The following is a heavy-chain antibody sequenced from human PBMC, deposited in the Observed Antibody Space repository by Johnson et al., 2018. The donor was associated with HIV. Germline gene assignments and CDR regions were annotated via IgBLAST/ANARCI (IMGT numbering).Heavy chain of an antibody. V-gene: IGHV3-20*04. CDR2: FNWNGGRT. CDR3: AKDMGYTSFGYGFDI. Sequence: VQLVESGGGVVQPGRSLRLSCAVSGFTFTSPGMHWVRQAPGKGLKWVSGFNWNGGRTGYTDSVKGRFTISRANAKNSLYLQMNSLRAEDTALYYCAKDMGYTSFGYGFDIWGQGTMVTVSS. J-gene: IGHJ3*02. CDR1: GFTFTSPG. D-gene: IGHD6-13*01.